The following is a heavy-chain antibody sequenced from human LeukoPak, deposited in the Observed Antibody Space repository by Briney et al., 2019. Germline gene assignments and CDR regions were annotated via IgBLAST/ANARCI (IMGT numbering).Heavy chain of an antibody. CDR2: INHSGST. CDR3: ARGTINAYYYYYGMDV. V-gene: IGHV4-34*01. J-gene: IGHJ6*02. Sequence: SETLSLTCAVYGGSFSGYYWSWIRQPPGKGLEWIGEINHSGSTNYNPSLKSRVTISVDTSKNHFSLKLSSVTAADTAVYYCARGTINAYYYYYGMDVWGQGTTVTVSS. CDR1: GGSFSGYY. D-gene: IGHD2-21*01.